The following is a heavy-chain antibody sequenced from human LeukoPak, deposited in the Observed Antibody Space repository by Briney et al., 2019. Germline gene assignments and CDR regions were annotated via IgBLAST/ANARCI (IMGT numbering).Heavy chain of an antibody. V-gene: IGHV3-23*01. CDR3: AKAEKNAYCGGDCYTDFDY. CDR1: GFTFSSYA. D-gene: IGHD2-21*02. CDR2: ISGSGGST. J-gene: IGHJ4*02. Sequence: PGGSLRLSCAASGFTFSSYAMSWVRQAPGKGLEGVSAISGSGGSTYYADSVKGRFTISRDNSKNTLYLQMNSLRAEDTAVYYCAKAEKNAYCGGDCYTDFDYWGQGTLVTVSS.